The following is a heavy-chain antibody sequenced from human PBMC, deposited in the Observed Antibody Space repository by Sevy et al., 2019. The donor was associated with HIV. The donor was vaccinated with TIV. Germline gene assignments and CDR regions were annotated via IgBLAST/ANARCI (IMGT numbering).Heavy chain of an antibody. Sequence: GGSLRLSCAASGFSFSSYGMHWVRQAPGKGLEWVSAITGSGGSTYYADSVKGRFTISRDNSKNTLSLQMNSLRAEDTAVYYCAVEGSSGWSTSEYFHHWGQGTLVTVSS. CDR2: ITGSGGST. CDR3: AVEGSSGWSTSEYFHH. J-gene: IGHJ1*01. D-gene: IGHD6-19*01. V-gene: IGHV3-23*01. CDR1: GFSFSSYG.